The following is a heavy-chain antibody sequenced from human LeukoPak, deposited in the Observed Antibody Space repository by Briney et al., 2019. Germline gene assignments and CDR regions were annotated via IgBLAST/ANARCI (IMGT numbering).Heavy chain of an antibody. CDR2: ISSDNGNT. D-gene: IGHD3-22*01. CDR3: ARSKNYYDTTGLDY. V-gene: IGHV1-18*01. Sequence: GASVKVSCKASGYTFTSYGITWVRQAPGQGLEWMGWISSDNGNTNYAQKFQGRVIMTTDTSTSTLHMEVRSLRSDDTAVYYCARSKNYYDTTGLDYWGQGTPVTVSS. CDR1: GYTFTSYG. J-gene: IGHJ4*02.